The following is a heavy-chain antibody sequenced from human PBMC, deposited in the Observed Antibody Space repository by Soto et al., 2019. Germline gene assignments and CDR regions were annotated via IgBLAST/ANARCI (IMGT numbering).Heavy chain of an antibody. CDR2: ISGSGGRT. Sequence: EVQLLESGGGLVQPGGSLRLSCAASGFTFYNYVMSWVRQAPGKGLEWVSGISGSGGRTYYADSVKGRFTISRDNSKKTLYLQMNSLRAEDTAVYYCAKDLYYYDRSNSGYYAMEPSAFDIWGQGTRVTVSS. CDR1: GFTFYNYV. CDR3: AKDLYYYDRSNSGYYAMEPSAFDI. V-gene: IGHV3-23*01. D-gene: IGHD3-22*01. J-gene: IGHJ3*02.